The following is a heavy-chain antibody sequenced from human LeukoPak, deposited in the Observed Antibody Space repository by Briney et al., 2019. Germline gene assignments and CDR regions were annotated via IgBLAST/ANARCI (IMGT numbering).Heavy chain of an antibody. V-gene: IGHV3-23*01. CDR2: ISGSASST. J-gene: IGHJ3*02. CDR1: GFTFSNYA. CDR3: ATLPTVDAFDI. Sequence: GGSLRLSCAASGFTFSNYAMSWVRQAPGKGLEWVSAISGSASSTYHADSVKGRFTISRDNSKNTLYLQMNSLRAEDTAVYYCATLPTVDAFDIWGQGTMVTVSS.